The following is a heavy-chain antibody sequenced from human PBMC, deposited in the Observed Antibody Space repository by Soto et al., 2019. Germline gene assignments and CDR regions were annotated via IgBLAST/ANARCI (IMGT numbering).Heavy chain of an antibody. J-gene: IGHJ3*01. Sequence: QVQLVESGGGVVQPGRSLRLSCAASGFTFNNYGMHWVRQAPGKGLEWVATISNDGRDKYYADSVKGRLTISRDNSKNTMYLQTNILRAEETAVYYCAKDQGIAASHGIDWGQGTMVTVSS. V-gene: IGHV3-30*18. CDR1: GFTFNNYG. CDR3: AKDQGIAASHGID. D-gene: IGHD6-13*01. CDR2: ISNDGRDK.